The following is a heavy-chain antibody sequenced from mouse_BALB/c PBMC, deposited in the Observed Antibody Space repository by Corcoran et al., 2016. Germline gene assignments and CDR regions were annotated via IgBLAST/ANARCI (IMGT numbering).Heavy chain of an antibody. Sequence: EVKLLESGGGLVQPGGYLQLSCSASGVDLSRYWMSWVRQAPGKGLEWIGEINPDSSTINYTPSLKDKFIIARDNAKNTLYLQTSNGRSEDTALYYCARNANWGYFDYWGQGTTLAVSS. CDR2: INPDSSTI. J-gene: IGHJ2*01. V-gene: IGHV4-1*02. CDR3: ARNANWGYFDY. CDR1: GVDLSRYW. D-gene: IGHD4-1*01.